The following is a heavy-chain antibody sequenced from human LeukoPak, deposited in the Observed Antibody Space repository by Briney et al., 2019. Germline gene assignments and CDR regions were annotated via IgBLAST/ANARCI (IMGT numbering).Heavy chain of an antibody. CDR1: GFTVSSNY. J-gene: IGHJ3*02. D-gene: IGHD3-22*01. V-gene: IGHV3-53*04. Sequence: GGSLRLPCAASGFTVSSNYMSWVRQAPGKGLEWVSVIYSGGSTYYADSVKGRFTISRHNSKNTLYLQMNSLRAEDTAVYYCARAGSITMIHWAFDIWGQGTVVTVSS. CDR2: IYSGGST. CDR3: ARAGSITMIHWAFDI.